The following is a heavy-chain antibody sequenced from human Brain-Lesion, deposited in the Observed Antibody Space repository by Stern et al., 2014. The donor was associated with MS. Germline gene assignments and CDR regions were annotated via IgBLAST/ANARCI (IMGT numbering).Heavy chain of an antibody. D-gene: IGHD2-2*01. J-gene: IGHJ6*02. V-gene: IGHV4-61*02. CDR1: GGSISSGGYY. CDR3: ARGRVVPGFQYYATDV. Sequence: QVQLVESGPGLVKPSQTLSLSCTVSGGSISSGGYYWSWIRQPAGKGLEWIGRIFNSGSTSYTPSLKSRVTISIDTSKNHFSLRLNPMTAADTAVYYCARGRVVPGFQYYATDVWGQGTTVIVSS. CDR2: IFNSGST.